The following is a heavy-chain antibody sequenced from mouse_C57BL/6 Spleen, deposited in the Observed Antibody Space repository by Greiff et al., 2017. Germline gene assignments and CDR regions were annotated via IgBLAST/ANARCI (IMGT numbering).Heavy chain of an antibody. CDR2: IDPSDSYT. CDR1: GYTFTSYW. D-gene: IGHD1-1*01. Sequence: QVHVKQPGAELVKPGASVKLSCKASGYTFTSYWMQWVKQRPGQGLEWIGEIDPSDSYTNYNQKFKGKATLTVDTSSSPASMQLSSLTSEDSAVYYCARRYYGSSNYFDYWGQGTTLTVSS. J-gene: IGHJ2*01. CDR3: ARRYYGSSNYFDY. V-gene: IGHV1-50*01.